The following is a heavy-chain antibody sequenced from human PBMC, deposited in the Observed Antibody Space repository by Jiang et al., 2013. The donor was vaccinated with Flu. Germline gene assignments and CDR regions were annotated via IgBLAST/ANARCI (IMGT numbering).Heavy chain of an antibody. Sequence: GWIVSPQKGPGVACTQFIGMMISATAPSLKSRLTITKDTSKNQVVLTMTNMDPVDTATYYCAHSLITMVRGLPTTFDYWGQGTLVTVSS. CDR3: AHSLITMVRGLPTTFDY. V-gene: IGHV2-5*01. D-gene: IGHD3-10*01. J-gene: IGHJ4*02. CDR2: FIGMMI.